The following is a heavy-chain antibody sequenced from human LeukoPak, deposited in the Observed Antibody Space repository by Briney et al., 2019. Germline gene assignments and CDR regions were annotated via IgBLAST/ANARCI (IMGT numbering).Heavy chain of an antibody. V-gene: IGHV1-18*01. D-gene: IGHD3/OR15-3a*01. CDR3: ARDIGTGERLTG. CDR2: IATYSGNT. J-gene: IGHJ4*02. CDR1: GYTFISYG. Sequence: GASVKVSCKASGYTFISYGVTWARQAPGQGLEWMGRIATYSGNTNYAQKLQGRVTMTTDTSTSTAYMELRSLRSDDTAVYYCARDIGTGERLTGWGQGTLVTVSS.